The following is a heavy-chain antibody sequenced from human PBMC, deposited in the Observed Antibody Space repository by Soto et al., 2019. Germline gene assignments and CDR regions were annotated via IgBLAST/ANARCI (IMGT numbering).Heavy chain of an antibody. CDR1: GYTFISYG. CDR2: ISAYNGNT. D-gene: IGHD3-22*01. CDR3: AREGNYYDSSGYYYVGWFDP. V-gene: IGHV1-18*01. J-gene: IGHJ5*02. Sequence: ASVKVSCKASGYTFISYGFSWVRQAPGQGLEWLGWISAYNGNTNYAQKLHGRVTMTTDTSTSTAYMELRSLRSDDTAVYYCAREGNYYDSSGYYYVGWFDPWGQGTLVTVSS.